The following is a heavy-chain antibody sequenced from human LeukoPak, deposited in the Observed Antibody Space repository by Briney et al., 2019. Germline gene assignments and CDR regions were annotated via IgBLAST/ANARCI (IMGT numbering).Heavy chain of an antibody. V-gene: IGHV4-39*07. Sequence: SETPSLTCTVSGGSISSSSYYWGWIRQPPGKGLGWIGSIYYSGSTYYNPSLKSRVTISVDTSKNQFSLKLSSVTAADTAVYYCARQDRSRVDYWGQGTLVTVSS. J-gene: IGHJ4*02. CDR2: IYYSGST. D-gene: IGHD3-10*01. CDR1: GGSISSSSYY. CDR3: ARQDRSRVDY.